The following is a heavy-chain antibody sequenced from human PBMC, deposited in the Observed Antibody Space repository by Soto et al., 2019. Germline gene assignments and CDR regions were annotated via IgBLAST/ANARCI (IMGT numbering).Heavy chain of an antibody. CDR2: INNSGGST. J-gene: IGHJ6*02. CDR3: AKELSEWDGMDA. D-gene: IGHD1-26*01. Sequence: EVQLLESGGGLVQPGGSLRLSCAASGFTFSSYAMSWVRQAPGKGLEWVSTINNSGGSTYYADSVKGRFTISRDNSKNSLYLQVNSLRAEDTGVYYGAKELSEWDGMDAGGQGTTVTVSS. V-gene: IGHV3-23*01. CDR1: GFTFSSYA.